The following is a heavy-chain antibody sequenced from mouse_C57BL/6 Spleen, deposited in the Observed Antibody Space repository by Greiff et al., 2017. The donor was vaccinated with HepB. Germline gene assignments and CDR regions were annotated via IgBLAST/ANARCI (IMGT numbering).Heavy chain of an antibody. D-gene: IGHD4-1*01. V-gene: IGHV1-69*01. CDR1: GYTFTSYW. J-gene: IGHJ2*01. CDR2: IDPSDSNT. CDR3: TRGWITGVGDY. Sequence: QVQLQQPGAELVMPGASVKLSCKASGYTFTSYWMHWVKQRPGQGLEWIGEIDPSDSNTNYNQKFKGKSTLTVDKSSSTAYMQLSSLTSEDSTVYYCTRGWITGVGDYWGEGTTLTVPS.